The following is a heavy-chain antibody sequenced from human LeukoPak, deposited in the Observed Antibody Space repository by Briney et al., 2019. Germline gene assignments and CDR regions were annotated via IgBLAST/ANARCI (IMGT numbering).Heavy chain of an antibody. J-gene: IGHJ4*02. Sequence: NPSETLSLTCAVYGGSFSGYYWSWIRQPPGKGLEWIGEINHSGSTNYNPSLKSRVTISVDTSKNQFSLKLGSVTAADTAVYYCARVRGLHYFDYWGQGTLVTVSS. D-gene: IGHD4-17*01. V-gene: IGHV4-34*01. CDR2: INHSGST. CDR1: GGSFSGYY. CDR3: ARVRGLHYFDY.